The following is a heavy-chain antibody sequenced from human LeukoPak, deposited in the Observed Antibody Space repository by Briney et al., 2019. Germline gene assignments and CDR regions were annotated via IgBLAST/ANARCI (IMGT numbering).Heavy chain of an antibody. Sequence: GGSLRLSCAASGFTFSSYAMHWVRQTPGKGLEWVSAISGGGGDTYYADSVKGRFTISRDNSKNTLYLQMDSLRAEDTAVYYCAKDLFGNYADYFDYWGQGTLVTVSS. CDR2: ISGGGGDT. J-gene: IGHJ4*02. CDR1: GFTFSSYA. D-gene: IGHD4-11*01. V-gene: IGHV3-23*01. CDR3: AKDLFGNYADYFDY.